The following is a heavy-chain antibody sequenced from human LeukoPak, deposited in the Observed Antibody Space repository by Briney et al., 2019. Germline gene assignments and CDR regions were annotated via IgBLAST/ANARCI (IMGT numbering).Heavy chain of an antibody. D-gene: IGHD2-8*02. CDR2: IHYDGSNK. J-gene: IGHJ4*02. CDR1: GVTFSSYG. V-gene: IGHV3-30*02. Sequence: PGGSLRLSCAASGVTFSSYGMHWVRQAPGKGLEWVAFIHYDGSNKYYADPVRGRFTISRDNSKSTLSLQMNSLRAEDTAIYYCATYRQVLLPFESWGQGTLVTVSS. CDR3: ATYRQVLLPFES.